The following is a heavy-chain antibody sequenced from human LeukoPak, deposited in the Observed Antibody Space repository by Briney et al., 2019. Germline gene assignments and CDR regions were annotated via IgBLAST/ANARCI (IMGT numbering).Heavy chain of an antibody. J-gene: IGHJ3*02. CDR1: GGSISISNW. D-gene: IGHD3-3*01. Sequence: SETLCLTCAVSGGSISISNWRGGVRRPPGKGRECIGIIYDSGGTNYNPSLRSRVTISVDTTKNQFSLKLSSVTAASTAVCYCARAAQYDRAFDIWGQGTMVTVSS. V-gene: IGHV4-4*02. CDR2: IYDSGGT. CDR3: ARAAQYDRAFDI.